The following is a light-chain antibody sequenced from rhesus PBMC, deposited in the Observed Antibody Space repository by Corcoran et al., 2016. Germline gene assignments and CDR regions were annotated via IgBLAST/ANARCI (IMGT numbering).Light chain of an antibody. CDR2: GAS. Sequence: EIVMTQSPATLSLSPGERATLSCRASSSVSSYVAWYQQKPEQAPRLLIYGASSRATGIPDRFSGRGFGTDFTLTISSLEPEDVGVYYCQQYNNWNSFGQGSKVEIK. CDR3: QQYNNWNS. V-gene: IGKV3S9*01. CDR1: SSVSSY. J-gene: IGKJ2*01.